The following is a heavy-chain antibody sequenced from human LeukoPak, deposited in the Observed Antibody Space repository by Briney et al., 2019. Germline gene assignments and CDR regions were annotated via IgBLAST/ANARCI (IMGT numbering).Heavy chain of an antibody. V-gene: IGHV1-2*02. CDR3: ARVLGGEAQIDS. Sequence: WASVKVSCKASGYTFTGYYMHWVRQAPGQGLEWMGWINPNSGGTNYAQKFQGRVTMTRDTSISTSYMELSRLRSDDTAVYYCARVLGGEAQIDSWGRGTLVTVSS. J-gene: IGHJ4*02. CDR1: GYTFTGYY. CDR2: INPNSGGT. D-gene: IGHD3-10*01.